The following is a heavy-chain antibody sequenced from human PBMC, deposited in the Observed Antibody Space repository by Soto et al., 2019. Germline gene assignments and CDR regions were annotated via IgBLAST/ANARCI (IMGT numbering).Heavy chain of an antibody. Sequence: GGSLRLSCAASGFTFSSYWMSWVRQAPGKGLEWVANIKQDGSEKYYVDSVKGRFTISRDNAKNSLYLQMNSLRAEDTAVYYCAKDNDIVLVPAEVRSFDIWGQGTMVTVSS. CDR2: IKQDGSEK. CDR1: GFTFSSYW. J-gene: IGHJ3*02. D-gene: IGHD2-2*01. CDR3: AKDNDIVLVPAEVRSFDI. V-gene: IGHV3-7*01.